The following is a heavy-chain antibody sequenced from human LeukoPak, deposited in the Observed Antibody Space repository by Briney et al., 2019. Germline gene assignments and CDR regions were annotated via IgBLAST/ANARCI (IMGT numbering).Heavy chain of an antibody. CDR2: IYSGGST. J-gene: IGHJ4*02. V-gene: IGHV3-53*01. Sequence: GGSLRLSCAASGFTVSSNYMSWVRQAPGKGLEGVSVIYSGGSTYYADSVKGRFTISRENSKNTLYLQMNSLRAEDTAVYYCARGPSVGATTIDFDYWGQGTLVTVSS. D-gene: IGHD1-26*01. CDR1: GFTVSSNY. CDR3: ARGPSVGATTIDFDY.